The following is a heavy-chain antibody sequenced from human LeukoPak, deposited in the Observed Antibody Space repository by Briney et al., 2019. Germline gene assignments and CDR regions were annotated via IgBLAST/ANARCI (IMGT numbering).Heavy chain of an antibody. D-gene: IGHD3-10*01. CDR2: ISSSSSYI. CDR1: GFTFSSYS. J-gene: IGHJ4*02. Sequence: PGGSLRLSCAASGFTFSSYSMNWVRQAPGKGLEWVSSISSSSSYIYYADSVKGRFTISRDNSKNTLYLQMNSLRAGDTAVYYCAKPLLWFGELPAVDYWGQGTLVTVSS. V-gene: IGHV3-21*01. CDR3: AKPLLWFGELPAVDY.